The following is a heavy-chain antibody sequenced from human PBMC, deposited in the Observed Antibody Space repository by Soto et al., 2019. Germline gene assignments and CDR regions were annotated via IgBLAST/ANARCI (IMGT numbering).Heavy chain of an antibody. CDR3: GRGRSGQIVVFY. Sequence: ASVKVSCKASGYAFSNNDISWVRQATGQGLEXMGWXXXNXGXGXYXXXXQGRVTMTRDMSITTVYMELNNLSPDDTAVYYCGRGRSGQIVVFYWGQGTPVTVSS. CDR1: GYAFSNND. CDR2: XXXNXGXG. V-gene: IGHV1-8*01. J-gene: IGHJ4*02. D-gene: IGHD1-26*01.